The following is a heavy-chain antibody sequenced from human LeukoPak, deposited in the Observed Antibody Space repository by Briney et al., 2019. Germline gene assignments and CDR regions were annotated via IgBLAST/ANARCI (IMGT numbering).Heavy chain of an antibody. Sequence: SETLSLTCAVYGGSFSGYYWSWIRQPPGKGLEWIGEINHSGSTNYNPSLKSRVTISVDTSKNQFSLKLSSGTAADTAVYYCARERKKWMDVWGKGTTVTVYS. CDR1: GGSFSGYY. V-gene: IGHV4-34*01. J-gene: IGHJ6*04. CDR3: ARERKKWMDV. CDR2: INHSGST. D-gene: IGHD2-8*01.